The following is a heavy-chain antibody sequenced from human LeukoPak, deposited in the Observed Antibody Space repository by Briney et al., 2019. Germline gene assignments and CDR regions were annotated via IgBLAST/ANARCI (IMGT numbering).Heavy chain of an antibody. V-gene: IGHV1-2*02. Sequence: ASVKASSKASGSTFTGYYFHWLRQPPGKGLEWMGWINPNSGGTNYAQKFQGRVTMTRDTSISTAYMELSRLRSDDTAVYYCARDDSSGYYRLWGQGTLVTVSS. CDR3: ARDDSSGYYRL. D-gene: IGHD3-22*01. CDR1: GSTFTGYY. CDR2: INPNSGGT. J-gene: IGHJ4*02.